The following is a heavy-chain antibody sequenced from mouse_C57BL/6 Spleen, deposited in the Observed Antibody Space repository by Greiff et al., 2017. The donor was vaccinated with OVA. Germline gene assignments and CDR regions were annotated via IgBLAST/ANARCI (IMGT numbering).Heavy chain of an antibody. D-gene: IGHD1-1*01. CDR1: GFTFSTYA. CDR2: ISSGGDYI. J-gene: IGHJ1*03. Sequence: EVKLMESGAGLVKPGGSLKLSCAASGFTFSTYAMSWVRQTPEKRLEWVAYISSGGDYIYYADTVKGRFTISRDNARNTLYLQMSSLKSEDTAMYYCTRGFPFLRGGWYFDVWGTGTTVTVSS. V-gene: IGHV5-9-1*02. CDR3: TRGFPFLRGGWYFDV.